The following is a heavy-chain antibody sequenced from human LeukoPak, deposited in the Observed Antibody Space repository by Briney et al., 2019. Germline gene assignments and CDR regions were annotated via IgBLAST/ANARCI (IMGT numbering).Heavy chain of an antibody. CDR3: ARESTARTGYSSGWSAFKNHYFDY. J-gene: IGHJ4*02. D-gene: IGHD6-19*01. V-gene: IGHV4-4*07. CDR2: IYTSGST. Sequence: SETLSLTCTVSGGSISSYYWSWIRQPAGKGLEWIGRIYTSGSTNYNPSLKSRVTMSVDTSKNQFSLKLGSVTAADTAVYYCARESTARTGYSSGWSAFKNHYFDYWGQGTLVTVSS. CDR1: GGSISSYY.